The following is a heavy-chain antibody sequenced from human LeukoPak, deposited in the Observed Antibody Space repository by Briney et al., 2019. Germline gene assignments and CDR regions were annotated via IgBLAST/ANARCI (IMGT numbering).Heavy chain of an antibody. V-gene: IGHV3-33*01. CDR2: IWYDGSNK. CDR1: GFTFSCYG. J-gene: IGHJ5*02. Sequence: GGSLRLSCAASGFTFSCYGMHWVRQAPGKGLEWVAVIWYDGSNKYYADSVKGRFTISRDNSKNTLYLQMNSLRAEDTAVYYCARSSSRKSWFDPWGQGTLVTVSS. D-gene: IGHD6-6*01. CDR3: ARSSSRKSWFDP.